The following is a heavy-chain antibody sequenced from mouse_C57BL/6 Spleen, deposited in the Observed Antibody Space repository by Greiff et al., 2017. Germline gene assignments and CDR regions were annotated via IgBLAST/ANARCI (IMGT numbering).Heavy chain of an antibody. CDR1: GFNIKDYY. CDR3: ARVTTVVYFDG. D-gene: IGHD1-1*01. CDR2: IDPEDGET. V-gene: IGHV14-2*01. Sequence: EVQLQESGAELVKPGASVKLSCTASGFNIKDYYMHWVKQRTEQGLEWIGRIDPEDGETKYAPKFQGKATLTADTSSNTAYLQLSSLTSEDTAVYYCARVTTVVYFDGWGTGTTVTVSS. J-gene: IGHJ1*03.